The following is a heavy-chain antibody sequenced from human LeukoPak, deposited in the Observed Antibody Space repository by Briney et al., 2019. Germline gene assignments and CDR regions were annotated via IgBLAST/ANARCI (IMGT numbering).Heavy chain of an antibody. CDR3: AREARSSSWSYYYYYYMDV. CDR2: TSSSSSYI. D-gene: IGHD6-13*01. J-gene: IGHJ6*03. V-gene: IGHV3-21*01. CDR1: GFTFSSYS. Sequence: GGSLRLSCAASGFTFSSYSINWVRQAPGKGLEWVSSTSSSSSYIYYADSVKGRFTISRDNAKNSLYLQMNSLRAEDTAVYYCAREARSSSWSYYYYYYMDVWGKGTTVTISS.